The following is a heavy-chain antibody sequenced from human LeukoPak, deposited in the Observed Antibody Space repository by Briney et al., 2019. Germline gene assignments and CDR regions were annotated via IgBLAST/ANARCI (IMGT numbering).Heavy chain of an antibody. D-gene: IGHD1-26*01. CDR2: IQSEENKI. CDR3: ARGAGTYYGTDTFDL. CDR1: GFTFSDFG. V-gene: IGHV3-30*02. J-gene: IGHJ3*01. Sequence: GGSLRLSCEASGFTFSDFGLHWVRQAPGKGLEGVAFIQSEENKIYYLASVRGRFTISRDNSKNTLFLQMSSLRHEDTAVYYCARGAGTYYGTDTFDLWGQGTMVTVSS.